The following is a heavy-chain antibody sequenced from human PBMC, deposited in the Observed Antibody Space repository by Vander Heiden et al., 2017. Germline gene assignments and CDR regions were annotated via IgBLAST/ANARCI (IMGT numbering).Heavy chain of an antibody. Sequence: EVQLVESGGGLVQPGGSLRLSCAASGFPFSAYWMSWVRQVPGKGLEWVANIKQDGTETYCVDSVKGRFTISRDNAKKSLYLQMNSLRAEDTALYYCARDSVDPFDLWGQGTLVTVSS. CDR1: GFPFSAYW. CDR2: IKQDGTET. D-gene: IGHD5-12*01. J-gene: IGHJ5*02. V-gene: IGHV3-7*01. CDR3: ARDSVDPFDL.